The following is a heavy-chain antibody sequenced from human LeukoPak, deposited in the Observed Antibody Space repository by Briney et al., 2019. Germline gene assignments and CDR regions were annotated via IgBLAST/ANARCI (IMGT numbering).Heavy chain of an antibody. J-gene: IGHJ5*02. CDR1: GYALTELS. D-gene: IGHD3-10*01. CDR3: ARNGIYDSGLDP. V-gene: IGHV1-24*01. CDR2: FDPEDGET. Sequence: ASVKVSCKVSGYALTELSIHWVRQAPGKGFEWMGGFDPEDGETIYAQKFQGRVTITTDESTSTAYMELSSLRSEDTAVYYCARNGIYDSGLDPWGQGTLVTVSS.